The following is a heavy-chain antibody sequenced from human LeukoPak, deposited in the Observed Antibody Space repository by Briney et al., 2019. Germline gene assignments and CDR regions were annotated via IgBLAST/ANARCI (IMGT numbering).Heavy chain of an antibody. CDR3: ATDGPSVQLERNDAFDI. D-gene: IGHD1-1*01. CDR2: FDPEDGET. J-gene: IGHJ3*02. Sequence: ASVKVSCKVSGSTLTELSMHWVRQAPGKGLEWMGGFDPEDGETIYAQKFQGRVTMTEDTSTDTAYMELSSLRSEDTAVYYCATDGPSVQLERNDAFDIWGQGTMVTVSS. CDR1: GSTLTELS. V-gene: IGHV1-24*01.